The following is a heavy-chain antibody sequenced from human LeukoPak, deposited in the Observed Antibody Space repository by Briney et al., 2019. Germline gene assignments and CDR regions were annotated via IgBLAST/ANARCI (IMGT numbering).Heavy chain of an antibody. D-gene: IGHD3-16*02. CDR1: GYSFTSYW. J-gene: IGHJ5*02. V-gene: IGHV5-51*01. CDR2: IYPGDSDT. Sequence: GESLKISCKGSGYSFTSYWIGWVRQMPGKGLEWMGIIYPGDSDTRYSPSFQGQVTISADKSISTAYLQWSSLKASDTAMYYCARRGDRITPYDYVWGSYRPNWFDPWGQGTLVTVSS. CDR3: ARRGDRITPYDYVWGSYRPNWFDP.